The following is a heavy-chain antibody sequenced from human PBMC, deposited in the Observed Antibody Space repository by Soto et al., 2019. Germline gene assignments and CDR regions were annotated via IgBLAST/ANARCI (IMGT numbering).Heavy chain of an antibody. J-gene: IGHJ4*02. CDR3: AREGRGKKAGYNGLVSLGY. CDR1: GSRFSNYV. CDR2: IIPIFNST. Sequence: QVQLVQSGAEVKTPGSSLKVSCKVSGSRFSNYVIAWVRQAPGHGLEWLGRIIPIFNSTKYAQNFQGRVTITADKSTSTASLELSSLRSEDTAVYFCAREGRGKKAGYNGLVSLGYWGQGTLGTVSS. D-gene: IGHD2-2*02. V-gene: IGHV1-69*06.